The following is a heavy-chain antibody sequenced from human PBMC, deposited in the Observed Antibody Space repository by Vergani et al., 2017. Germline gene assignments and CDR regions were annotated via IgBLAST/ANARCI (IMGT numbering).Heavy chain of an antibody. D-gene: IGHD3-3*01. CDR2: IYPGDSDI. CDR3: ARRVYCNYDPPDY. J-gene: IGHJ4*02. V-gene: IGHV5-51*01. CDR1: GYSFTTYW. Sequence: EVQLVQSGAEVKKPGASLQISCKGSGYSFTTYWIGLVRQMPGKGLECMGIIYPGDSDITYNPSFQGQVTISADKSIGTAYLQWNSLKASDTAIYYCARRVYCNYDPPDYWGQGTLVTVSS.